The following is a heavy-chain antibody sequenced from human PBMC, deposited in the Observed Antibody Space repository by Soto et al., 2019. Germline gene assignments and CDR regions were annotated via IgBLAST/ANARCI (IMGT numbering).Heavy chain of an antibody. CDR3: ARGIAVPVDPDY. CDR2: ISAYNGNT. D-gene: IGHD6-19*01. CDR1: GYAFTSYG. V-gene: IGHV1-18*01. Sequence: ASVKVSCKASGYAFTSYGISWVRQAPGQGLEWMGWISAYNGNTNYAQRFQGRVTITRDTSASTAYMDLSSLRSEDTAVYYCARGIAVPVDPDYWGQGTLVTVSS. J-gene: IGHJ4*02.